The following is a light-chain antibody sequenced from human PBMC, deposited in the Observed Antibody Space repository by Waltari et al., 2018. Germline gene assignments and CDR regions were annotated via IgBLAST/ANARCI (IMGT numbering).Light chain of an antibody. CDR3: QTGGHGTWV. J-gene: IGLJ3*02. CDR1: SGHSTNV. Sequence: QLLLTQSPSASASLGASVKLTCTLSSGHSTNVIAWLQKRPEKGPRYLMKVNSDGSHNKGDEIPDRFSGSSSGAERYLTISSLQSEDEADYYCQTGGHGTWVFGGGTK. CDR2: VNSDGSH. V-gene: IGLV4-69*01.